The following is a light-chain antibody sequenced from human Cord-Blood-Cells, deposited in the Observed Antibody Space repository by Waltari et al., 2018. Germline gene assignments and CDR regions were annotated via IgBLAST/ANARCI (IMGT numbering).Light chain of an antibody. Sequence: QSALTQPRSVSGSPGQYVTISCTGTSSDVGGYNYVSWYQQHPGKAPKLMIYDVSKRPSGVPDRFSGSKSGNTASLTISGLQAEDEADYYCCSYAGSYFYVFGTGTKVTVL. CDR3: CSYAGSYFYV. J-gene: IGLJ1*01. V-gene: IGLV2-11*01. CDR2: DVS. CDR1: SSDVGGYNY.